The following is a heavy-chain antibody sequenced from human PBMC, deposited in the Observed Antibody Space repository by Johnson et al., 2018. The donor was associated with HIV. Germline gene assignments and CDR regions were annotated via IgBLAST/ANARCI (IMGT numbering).Heavy chain of an antibody. CDR2: IRYDGSNK. Sequence: VQLVESGGGLIQPGGSLRLSCAVSGFTFSYYGMHWVRQAPGKGLEWVALIRYDGSNKYYADSVKGRFTISRDNSKNTLYLQMNSLRAEDTAVYYCASRGDCGGDCYSAFDIWGQGTMVTVSS. CDR3: ASRGDCGGDCYSAFDI. V-gene: IGHV3-30*02. CDR1: GFTFSYYG. J-gene: IGHJ3*02. D-gene: IGHD2-21*02.